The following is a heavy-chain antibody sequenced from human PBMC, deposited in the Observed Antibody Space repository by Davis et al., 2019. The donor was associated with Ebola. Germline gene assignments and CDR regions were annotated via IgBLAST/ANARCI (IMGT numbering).Heavy chain of an antibody. CDR1: GFTFNYYA. CDR3: ARDKRSSWYGGMDV. CDR2: ISGSGDNT. D-gene: IGHD6-19*01. V-gene: IGHV3-23*01. Sequence: GESLKISCAASGFTFNYYAMSWVRQAPGKGLEWVSGISGSGDNTYYADSVKVRFTVSRDNAKNSLYLQMNSLRAEDTAVYYCARDKRSSWYGGMDVWGQGTTVTVSS. J-gene: IGHJ6*02.